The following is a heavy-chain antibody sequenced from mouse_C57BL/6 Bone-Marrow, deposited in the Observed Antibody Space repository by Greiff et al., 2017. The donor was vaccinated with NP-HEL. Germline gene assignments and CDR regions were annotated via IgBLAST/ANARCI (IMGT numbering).Heavy chain of an antibody. CDR2: INPYNGGT. Sequence: EVQLKESGPVLVKPGASVKMSCKASGYTFTDYYMNWVKQSHGKSLEWIGVINPYNGGTSYNQKFKGKATLTVDKSSSTAYMELNSLTSEDSAVYYCANLNRHWYFDVWGTGTTVTVSS. V-gene: IGHV1-19*01. J-gene: IGHJ1*03. CDR1: GYTFTDYY. CDR3: ANLNRHWYFDV.